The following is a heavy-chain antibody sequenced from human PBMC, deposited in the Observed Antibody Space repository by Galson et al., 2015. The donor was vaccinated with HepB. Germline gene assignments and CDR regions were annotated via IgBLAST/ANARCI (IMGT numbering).Heavy chain of an antibody. CDR2: ISFDGGNQ. V-gene: IGHV3-33*06. Sequence: SLRLSCAASGFTFINYGIHWVRQAPGKGLEWVALISFDGGNQFYADSVKGRFTISRDNSKGTLYLQMNSLRVEDTGVYYCAKDISRVLPLDEYYFDSWGQGTLVTVSS. J-gene: IGHJ4*02. CDR3: AKDISRVLPLDEYYFDS. CDR1: GFTFINYG. D-gene: IGHD3-3*02.